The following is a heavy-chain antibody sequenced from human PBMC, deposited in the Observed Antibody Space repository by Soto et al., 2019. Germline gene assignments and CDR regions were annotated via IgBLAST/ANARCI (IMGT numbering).Heavy chain of an antibody. J-gene: IGHJ4*02. CDR3: ARGLYSGWHYFDY. Sequence: EVQLVESGGGLVPPGGSLRLSCAASGFTVSSNYMSWVRQAPGKGLEWVSVIYSGGSTYYADSVKGRFTISRDNSKNTLYLQMNSMRAEGTAVYYCARGLYSGWHYFDYWGQGTLVTVSS. CDR2: IYSGGST. CDR1: GFTVSSNY. D-gene: IGHD5-12*01. V-gene: IGHV3-66*01.